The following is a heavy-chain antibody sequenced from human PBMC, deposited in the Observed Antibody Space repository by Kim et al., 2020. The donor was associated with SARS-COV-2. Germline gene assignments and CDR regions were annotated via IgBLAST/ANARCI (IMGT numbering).Heavy chain of an antibody. CDR2: INHSGST. V-gene: IGHV4-34*01. Sequence: SETLSLTCAVYGGSFSGYYWSWIRQPPGKGLEWIGEINHSGSTNYNPSLKSRVTISVDTSKNQFSLKLSSVTAADTAVYYCARGARGYSYGFYGDWGQGTLVTVSS. D-gene: IGHD5-18*01. CDR1: GGSFSGYY. CDR3: ARGARGYSYGFYGD. J-gene: IGHJ4*02.